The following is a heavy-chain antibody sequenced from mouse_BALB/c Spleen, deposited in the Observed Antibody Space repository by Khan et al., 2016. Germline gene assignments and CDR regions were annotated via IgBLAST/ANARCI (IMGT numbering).Heavy chain of an antibody. V-gene: IGHV14-4*02. J-gene: IGHJ2*01. CDR1: GFNIKDYY. Sequence: VQLQQSGAELVRSGASVKLSCTASGFNIKDYYMHWVKQRPEQDLEWIGWIDPENGDTEYAPKFQGKATMTADTSSNAAYLQLSSLTSEDSAVYYYNASGYGSDVYFDYWGQGTTLTVSS. CDR2: IDPENGDT. D-gene: IGHD1-1*01. CDR3: NASGYGSDVYFDY.